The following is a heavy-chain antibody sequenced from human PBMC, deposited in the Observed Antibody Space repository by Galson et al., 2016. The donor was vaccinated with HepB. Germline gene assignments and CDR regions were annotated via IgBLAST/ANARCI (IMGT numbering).Heavy chain of an antibody. J-gene: IGHJ4*02. CDR3: AGGNSDYFNY. V-gene: IGHV5-51*01. CDR2: IYPADSDS. Sequence: QSGAEVKKPGESLKISCQDSGYNFANFWIGWVRQIPGKGLEWIGIIYPADSDSRYNPAFQGHVTISADKSISTAYLQWNSLKSSDTAIYYCAGGNSDYFNYWGQGTLVTVSS. CDR1: GYNFANFW. D-gene: IGHD4-23*01.